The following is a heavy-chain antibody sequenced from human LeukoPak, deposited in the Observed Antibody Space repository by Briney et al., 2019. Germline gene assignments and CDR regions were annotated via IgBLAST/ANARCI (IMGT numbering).Heavy chain of an antibody. J-gene: IGHJ4*02. CDR2: IYYSGST. D-gene: IGHD2-8*02. V-gene: IGHV4-39*01. CDR3: ASSRGTYW. Sequence: SSETLSLTCTVSGGSISNSSYYWGWIRQPPGKGLEWIGSIYYSGSTYYNPSLKSRVTISVDTSKNQFSLKLSSVTAADTAVYYCASSRGTYWWGQGTLVTVSS. CDR1: GGSISNSSYY.